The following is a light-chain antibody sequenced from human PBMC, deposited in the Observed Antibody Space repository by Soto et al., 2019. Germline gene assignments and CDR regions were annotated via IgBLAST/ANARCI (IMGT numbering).Light chain of an antibody. CDR2: DVV. J-gene: IGLJ1*01. CDR3: SSYTSTMTNV. Sequence: QSVLTQPASVSGFPGRSIPISCTGTSGDVGGFNSVSWYQLRPGTAPKLILYDVVDRPSGVSYRFSGSKSGNTASLTISGLQAADEADYFCSSYTSTMTNVFGSGTKVTVL. V-gene: IGLV2-14*03. CDR1: SGDVGGFNS.